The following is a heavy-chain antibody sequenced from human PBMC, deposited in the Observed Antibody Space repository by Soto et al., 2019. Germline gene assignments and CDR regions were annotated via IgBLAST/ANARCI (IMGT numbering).Heavy chain of an antibody. D-gene: IGHD6-13*01. CDR1: GYTFTSYY. V-gene: IGHV1-46*01. Sequence: ASVKVSCKASGYTFTSYYMHWVRQAPGQGLEWMGIINPSGGSTSYAQKFQGRVTMTRDTSTSTVYMELSSLRSEDTAVYYCARDGAAAVTYYYYYCMDVWGQGTTVTVSS. CDR2: INPSGGST. CDR3: ARDGAAAVTYYYYYCMDV. J-gene: IGHJ6*02.